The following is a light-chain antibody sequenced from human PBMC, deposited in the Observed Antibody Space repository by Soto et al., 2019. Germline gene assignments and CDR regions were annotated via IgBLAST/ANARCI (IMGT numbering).Light chain of an antibody. V-gene: IGKV1-39*01. CDR1: QSISNH. CDR2: AAS. Sequence: DIQMTQCPSSLSASVEDRVIITCRASQSISNHLTWYQQKPGKAPKLLIFAASSLQTGVPSRFSGSRSGPDFTLTISSLQPEDFATYYRQQRHNSPPTFGQGTKVDIK. CDR3: QQRHNSPPT. J-gene: IGKJ1*01.